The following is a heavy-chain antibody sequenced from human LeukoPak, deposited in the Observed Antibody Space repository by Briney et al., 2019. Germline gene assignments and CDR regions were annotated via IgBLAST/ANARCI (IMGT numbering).Heavy chain of an antibody. Sequence: GALRLSCAASGFTVRSNYISWVRQAPGKGLEWGSVIYSGGSTYYADSVKGRFTISRDNSKNTMYLQMNSLRAEDTAVYYCARESSGYSYGSLIYYFDYWGQGTLVTVSS. V-gene: IGHV3-53*01. CDR2: IYSGGST. CDR3: ARESSGYSYGSLIYYFDY. D-gene: IGHD5-18*01. CDR1: GFTVRSNY. J-gene: IGHJ4*02.